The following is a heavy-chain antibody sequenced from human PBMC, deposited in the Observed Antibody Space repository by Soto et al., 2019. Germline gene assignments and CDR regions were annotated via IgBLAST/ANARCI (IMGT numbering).Heavy chain of an antibody. CDR1: GESITGYY. Sequence: QVQLQESGPGLVRPSETLSLTCTVSGESITGYYWSWIRQPPGKGLEWIGYVYFSGSNNYNPSLKSRVTISVNTSKQQVSLRLSSVTAADTAVYYCARSIATPGTNIDYWGQGTLVTVSS. V-gene: IGHV4-59*01. J-gene: IGHJ4*02. CDR3: ARSIATPGTNIDY. CDR2: VYFSGSN. D-gene: IGHD6-13*01.